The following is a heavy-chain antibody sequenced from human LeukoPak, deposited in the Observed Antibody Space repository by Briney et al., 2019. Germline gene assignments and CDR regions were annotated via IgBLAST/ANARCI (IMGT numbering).Heavy chain of an antibody. J-gene: IGHJ3*02. D-gene: IGHD4-17*01. CDR1: GGSISSYY. CDR2: IYTSGST. CDR3: ASQGRVTTTGWEAFDI. Sequence: SETLSLTCTVSGGSISSYYWSWIRQPAGKGLEWIGRIYTSGSTNYNPSLKSRVTMSVDTSKNQFSLKLSSATAADTAVYYCASQGRVTTTGWEAFDIRGQGTMVTVSS. V-gene: IGHV4-4*07.